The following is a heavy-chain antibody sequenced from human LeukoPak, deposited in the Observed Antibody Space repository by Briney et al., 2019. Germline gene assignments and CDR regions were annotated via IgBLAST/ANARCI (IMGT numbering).Heavy chain of an antibody. V-gene: IGHV1-46*01. Sequence: GAPVKVSCKASGYTFTSYYMHWVRQAPGQGLEWMGIINPSGGSTSYAQKFQGRVTMTRDTSTSTVYMELSSLRSEDTAVYYCASGGYYGSGSGKNWFDPWGQGTLVTVSS. D-gene: IGHD3-10*01. CDR3: ASGGYYGSGSGKNWFDP. CDR1: GYTFTSYY. CDR2: INPSGGST. J-gene: IGHJ5*02.